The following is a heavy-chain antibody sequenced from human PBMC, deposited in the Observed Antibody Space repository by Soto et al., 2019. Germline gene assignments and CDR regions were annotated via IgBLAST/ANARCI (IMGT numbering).Heavy chain of an antibody. J-gene: IGHJ4*02. CDR3: ARIGSWALNFDY. CDR1: GFTFSTYH. Sequence: QVQLVESGGGVVQPGRSLRLSCAASGFTFSTYHMHWVRQAPGKGLEWVAVIWSDGSNKWYADSVKGRFTISRDNPKNTLYLQMNSLRVEETAVYDCARIGSWALNFDYWGQGSLVTVSS. CDR2: IWSDGSNK. V-gene: IGHV3-33*01. D-gene: IGHD6-13*01.